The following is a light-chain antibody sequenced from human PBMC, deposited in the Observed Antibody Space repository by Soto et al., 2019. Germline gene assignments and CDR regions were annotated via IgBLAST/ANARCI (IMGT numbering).Light chain of an antibody. V-gene: IGKV3-20*01. J-gene: IGKJ3*01. Sequence: EIVLTQSPGTLSLSPGERATLSCRASQSVSSSFLAWYQQKRGQAPRLLIYGASSRATGIPDRFSGSGSGTDFTLTISSLEPEDFATYYCQQFDNPPFTFGPGTKVEIK. CDR2: GAS. CDR1: QSVSSSF. CDR3: QQFDNPPFT.